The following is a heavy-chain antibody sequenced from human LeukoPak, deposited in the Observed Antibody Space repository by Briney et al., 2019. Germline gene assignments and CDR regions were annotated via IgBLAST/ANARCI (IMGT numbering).Heavy chain of an antibody. CDR1: GGSFSGHY. CDR3: ARFDYGLDI. Sequence: SETLSLTCAVYGGSFSGHYWNWIRQPPGKGLEWIGGINHDGSTNSNPSLRSRVTISVDTSKNQFSLRLTSVSAADTAVYYCARFDYGLDIWGQGTTVTVSS. J-gene: IGHJ6*02. CDR2: INHDGST. V-gene: IGHV4-34*01.